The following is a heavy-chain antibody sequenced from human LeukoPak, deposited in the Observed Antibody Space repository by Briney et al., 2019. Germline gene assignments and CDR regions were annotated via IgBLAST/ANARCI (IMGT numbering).Heavy chain of an antibody. J-gene: IGHJ4*02. CDR2: IYYSGST. V-gene: IGHV4-31*03. CDR1: GGSISSGGYY. CDR3: ARFPLRVEEFDY. D-gene: IGHD3-16*01. Sequence: SETLSLTCTVSGGSISSGGYYWSWIRQHPGKGLEWIGYIYYSGSTYYNPSLKSRVTISVDTSKNQFSLKLSSVTAADTAVYYCARFPLRVEEFDYWGQGTLVTVSS.